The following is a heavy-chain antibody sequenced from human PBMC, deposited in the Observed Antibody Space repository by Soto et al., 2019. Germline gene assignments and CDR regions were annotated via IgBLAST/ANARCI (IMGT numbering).Heavy chain of an antibody. J-gene: IGHJ4*02. CDR3: ARGEWYYYDSSGYLDY. D-gene: IGHD3-22*01. CDR1: GYTFTSYY. Sequence: QVQLVQSGAEVKKPGASVKVSCKASGYTFTSYYMHWVRQAPGQGLEWMGIINPSGGSTSYAQKFQGRVTMTRDTSTSTVYMELSSLRSEDTVVYYCARGEWYYYDSSGYLDYWGQGTLVTVSS. V-gene: IGHV1-46*01. CDR2: INPSGGST.